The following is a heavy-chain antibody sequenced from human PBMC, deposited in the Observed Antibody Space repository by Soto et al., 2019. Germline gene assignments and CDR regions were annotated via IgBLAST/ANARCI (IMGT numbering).Heavy chain of an antibody. V-gene: IGHV5-51*01. D-gene: IGHD3-10*01. CDR3: ARLPGVRGVFDGFNI. CDR2: IYPGDSDT. CDR1: GYSFSGYW. Sequence: GESLKISCKGSGYSFSGYWIGWVRQMPGKGLEWMGVIYPGDSDTRYSPSFQGQVVFSVDKSTNTAYLQWSSLKASDTAMYYCARLPGVRGVFDGFNIWGQGTLVTVSS. J-gene: IGHJ3*02.